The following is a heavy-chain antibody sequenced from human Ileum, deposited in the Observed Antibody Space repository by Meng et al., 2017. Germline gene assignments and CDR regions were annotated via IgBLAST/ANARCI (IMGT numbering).Heavy chain of an antibody. CDR3: ASGNSKWEPFDY. CDR1: GGSLSSAGYY. Sequence: QVQLQESGPGLVKPSQTLSLTCTVPGGSLSSAGYYWSWIRQFPGKGLEWIGFIFYTGSTYYNPSLKSRVTISVDTSKNQFFLKMNSVTAADTAVYYCASGNSKWEPFDYWGQGTLVTVSS. V-gene: IGHV4-31*03. D-gene: IGHD1-26*01. J-gene: IGHJ4*02. CDR2: IFYTGST.